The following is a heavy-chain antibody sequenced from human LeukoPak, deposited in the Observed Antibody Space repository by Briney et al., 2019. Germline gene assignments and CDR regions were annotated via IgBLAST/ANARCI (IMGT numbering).Heavy chain of an antibody. J-gene: IGHJ4*02. Sequence: QPGGSLRLSCAASGFTFSSYAMNWVRQAPGKGLEWVSSISGSGGSTYYADSVKGRFTISRDNSKNTLFLQMNSLRAEDTAVYYCAKGSHYYENSGDLRRRPVYYFDYWGQGTLVTVSS. V-gene: IGHV3-23*01. D-gene: IGHD3-22*01. CDR1: GFTFSSYA. CDR2: ISGSGGST. CDR3: AKGSHYYENSGDLRRRPVYYFDY.